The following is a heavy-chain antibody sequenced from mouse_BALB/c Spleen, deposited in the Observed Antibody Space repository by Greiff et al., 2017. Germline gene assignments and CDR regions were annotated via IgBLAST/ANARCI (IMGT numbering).Heavy chain of an antibody. D-gene: IGHD1-1*01. CDR2: ISSGSSTI. CDR3: ARRYGSNYAMDY. V-gene: IGHV5-17*02. Sequence: EVQRVESGGGLVQPGGSRKLSCAASGFTFSSFGMHWVRQAPEKGLEWVAYISSGSSTIYYADTVKGRFTISRDNPKNTLFLQMTSLRSEDTAMYYCARRYGSNYAMDYWGQGTSVTVSS. J-gene: IGHJ4*01. CDR1: GFTFSSFG.